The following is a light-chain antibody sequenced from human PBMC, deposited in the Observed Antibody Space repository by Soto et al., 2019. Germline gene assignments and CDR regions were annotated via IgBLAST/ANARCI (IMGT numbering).Light chain of an antibody. CDR3: AAWDDSLNGVV. CDR1: SSNIGSTT. V-gene: IGLV1-44*01. J-gene: IGLJ3*02. CDR2: NNN. Sequence: QSVLTQPPSASGTPGQRITIACSGISSNIGSTTVKWYQQLPGTAPKLLIYNNNQRPSGVPDRFSGSKSGTSASLAISGLQSEDEADYYCAAWDDSLNGVVFGGGTKVTVL.